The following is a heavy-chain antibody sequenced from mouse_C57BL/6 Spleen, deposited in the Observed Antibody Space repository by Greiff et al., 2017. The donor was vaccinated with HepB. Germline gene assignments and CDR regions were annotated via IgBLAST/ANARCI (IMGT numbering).Heavy chain of an antibody. J-gene: IGHJ2*01. Sequence: VQLQQSGAELVKPGASVKLSCKASGYTFTEYTIHWVKQRSGQGLEWIGWFYPGSGSIKYNEKFKGKATWTADKSSSTVYMGISRLTSEDSAFYFWVRHEGGQLRLPFDYWGQGTTLTVSS. CDR2: FYPGSGSI. CDR3: VRHEGGQLRLPFDY. V-gene: IGHV1-62-2*01. D-gene: IGHD3-2*02. CDR1: GYTFTEYT.